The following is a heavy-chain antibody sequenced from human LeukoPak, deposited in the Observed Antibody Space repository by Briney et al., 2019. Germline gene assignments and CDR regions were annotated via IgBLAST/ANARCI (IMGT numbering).Heavy chain of an antibody. D-gene: IGHD6-13*01. J-gene: IGHJ6*02. V-gene: IGHV4-39*01. Sequence: PSETLFLTCTVSGGSISSSSYYWGWIRQPPGKGLEWIVSIYYSGSTYYNPSLKSPVTISVDTSKNQFSLKLSSVTAADTAVYYCARQKRRTSWYNSYYYGMDVWGQETTVTVSS. CDR2: IYYSGST. CDR3: ARQKRRTSWYNSYYYGMDV. CDR1: GGSISSSSYY.